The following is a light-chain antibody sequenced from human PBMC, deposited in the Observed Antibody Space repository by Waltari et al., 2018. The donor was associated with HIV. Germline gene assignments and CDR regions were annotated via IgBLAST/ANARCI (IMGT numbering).Light chain of an antibody. CDR1: QSISSW. CDR3: QQYNSYSWT. CDR2: KAS. J-gene: IGKJ1*01. V-gene: IGKV1-5*03. Sequence: DIQLPQFPSTLSAPVEDRVTFTCRASQSISSWLAWYQQKPGKAPKLLIYKASSLESGVPSRFSGSGSGTEFTLTISSLQPDDFATYYCQQYNSYSWTFGQGTKVEIK.